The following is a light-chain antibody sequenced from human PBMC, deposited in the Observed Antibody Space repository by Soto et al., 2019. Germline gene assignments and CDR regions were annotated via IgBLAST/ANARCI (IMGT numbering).Light chain of an antibody. Sequence: EIVLTQSPVTLSLSPGEGATLSCKASQSISIDLAWYQQKPGQVPRLLIYDASSRATGIPGRFTGSGSGTDFTLTISSLQSEDFATYYCQQLNSYPITFGQGTRLEIK. V-gene: IGKV3-11*01. CDR3: QQLNSYPIT. J-gene: IGKJ5*01. CDR1: QSISID. CDR2: DAS.